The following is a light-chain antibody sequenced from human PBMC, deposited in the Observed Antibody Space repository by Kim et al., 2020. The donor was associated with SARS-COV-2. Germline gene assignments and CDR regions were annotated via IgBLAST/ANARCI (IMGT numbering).Light chain of an antibody. CDR2: DVS. Sequence: QSALTQPASVSGSPGQSITIPCTGTSSDVGGYNYVSWYQQHPGKAPKLMIYDVSKRPSGVSNRFSGSKSGNTASLTISGLQAEDEADYYCSSYTSSSTSYVFGTGTKVTVL. V-gene: IGLV2-14*01. J-gene: IGLJ1*01. CDR1: SSDVGGYNY. CDR3: SSYTSSSTSYV.